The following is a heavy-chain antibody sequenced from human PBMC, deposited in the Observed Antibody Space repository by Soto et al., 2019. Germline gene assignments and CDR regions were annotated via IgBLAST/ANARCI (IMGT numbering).Heavy chain of an antibody. D-gene: IGHD3-3*02. CDR2: ISSTGSYT. V-gene: IGHV3-11*05. J-gene: IGHJ4*02. CDR1: GFTFNDYY. CDR3: ARDPSIRSPPDY. Sequence: GGSLRLSCTASGFTFNDYYMTWFLRAPWTGLEWVSYISSTGSYTNYAESVKGRFTISRDNAKNSLYLQMDSLRDEDTAVYYCARDPSIRSPPDYWGRGTLVTVSS.